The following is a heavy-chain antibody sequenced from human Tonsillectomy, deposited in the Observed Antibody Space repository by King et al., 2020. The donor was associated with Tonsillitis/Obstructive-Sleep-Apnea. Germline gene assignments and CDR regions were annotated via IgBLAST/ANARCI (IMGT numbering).Heavy chain of an antibody. CDR1: GFTFSSYW. Sequence: VQLVESGGGLVQPGGSLRLSCAASGFTFSSYWMHWVRQAPGKGLVWVSRINSDGSSTSYADSVKGRFTISRDNAKNTLYLQMNSLRAEDTAVYYFARGGEQWLVQRPIDYWGQGTLATVSS. D-gene: IGHD6-19*01. CDR2: INSDGSST. J-gene: IGHJ4*02. CDR3: ARGGEQWLVQRPIDY. V-gene: IGHV3-74*01.